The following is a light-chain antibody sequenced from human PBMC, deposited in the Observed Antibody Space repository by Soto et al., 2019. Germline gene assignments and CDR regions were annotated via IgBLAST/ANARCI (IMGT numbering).Light chain of an antibody. Sequence: VLTQPPSASGTPGQRVSISCSGSGSNIGSNTVNWYQHLPGTAPRFLMFSDGQRPSGVPDRFSGSKSGTSASLDISGLHSEDEADYYCAAWDDSLSGYVFGTGTKVTVL. J-gene: IGLJ1*01. CDR2: SDG. CDR3: AAWDDSLSGYV. V-gene: IGLV1-44*01. CDR1: GSNIGSNT.